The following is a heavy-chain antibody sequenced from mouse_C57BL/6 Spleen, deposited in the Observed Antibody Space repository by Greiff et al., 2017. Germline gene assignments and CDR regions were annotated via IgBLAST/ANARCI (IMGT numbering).Heavy chain of an antibody. CDR2: IYPSDSET. J-gene: IGHJ3*01. V-gene: IGHV1-61*01. D-gene: IGHD3-2*02. CDR1: GYTFTSYW. Sequence: QVQLQQPGAELVRPGSSVKLFCKASGYTFTSYWMDWVKQRPGQGLEWIGNIYPSDSETHYNQKFKDKATLTVDKSSSTAYMQLSSLTSEDSAVYYCAKPLDSSGYVWFAYWGQGTLVTVSA. CDR3: AKPLDSSGYVWFAY.